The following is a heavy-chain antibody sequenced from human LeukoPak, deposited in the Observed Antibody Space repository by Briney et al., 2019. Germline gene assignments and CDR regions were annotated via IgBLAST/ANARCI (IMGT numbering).Heavy chain of an antibody. CDR2: IYYSGST. J-gene: IGHJ5*02. V-gene: IGHV4-59*08. CDR3: ARHLTEGGIAAVPHRWFDP. CDR1: GGSISSYY. Sequence: SETLSLICTVSGGSISSYYWSWIRQPPGKGLEWIGYIYYSGSTNYNPSLKSRVTISVDTSKNQFSLKLSSVTAADTAVYYCARHLTEGGIAAVPHRWFDPWGQGTLVTVSS. D-gene: IGHD6-13*01.